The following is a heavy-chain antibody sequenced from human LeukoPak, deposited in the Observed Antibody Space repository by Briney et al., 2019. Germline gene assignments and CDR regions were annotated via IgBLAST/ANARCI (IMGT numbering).Heavy chain of an antibody. CDR3: AREAAADVFDI. CDR2: IRSSVSTI. CDR1: RFTFSSYE. J-gene: IGHJ3*02. Sequence: SGGSLRLFCAASRFTFSSYEMNWVRQTPGKGREWVSYIRSSVSTISYADSVKRRFTISRDNAKNSLYLQMNSLRADDTAVYYCAREAAADVFDIWGEGTMVSVS. D-gene: IGHD6-13*01. V-gene: IGHV3-48*03.